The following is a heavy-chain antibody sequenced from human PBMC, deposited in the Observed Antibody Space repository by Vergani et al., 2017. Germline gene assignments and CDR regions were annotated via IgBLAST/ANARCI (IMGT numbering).Heavy chain of an antibody. CDR1: GGSISRGDSY. Sequence: QVQLQESGPGLVKSSQTLSLTCSVSGGSISRGDSYWSWIRQSPGKALEWNGYIYYTGSTKYNPALESRLSISVDTSKNQFSLELRSVTAADTAVYYCARELKGGSWLLINKWFDPWGQGTLVTVSS. D-gene: IGHD6-13*01. CDR2: IYYTGST. V-gene: IGHV4-30-4*08. CDR3: ARELKGGSWLLINKWFDP. J-gene: IGHJ5*02.